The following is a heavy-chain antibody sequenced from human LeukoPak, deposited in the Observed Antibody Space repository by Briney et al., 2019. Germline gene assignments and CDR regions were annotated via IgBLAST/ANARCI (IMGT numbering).Heavy chain of an antibody. V-gene: IGHV3-11*01. Sequence: PGGSLRLSCAASGFTFSDYYMSWIRQAPGKGLEWVSYISSSGSTIYYADSVKGRLTISRDNSKNTLYLQMDSLRADDTAVYYCARYSGSYYYPPAWDLWGQGTLVTVSS. CDR3: ARYSGSYYYPPAWDL. CDR1: GFTFSDYY. D-gene: IGHD1-26*01. CDR2: ISSSGSTI. J-gene: IGHJ4*02.